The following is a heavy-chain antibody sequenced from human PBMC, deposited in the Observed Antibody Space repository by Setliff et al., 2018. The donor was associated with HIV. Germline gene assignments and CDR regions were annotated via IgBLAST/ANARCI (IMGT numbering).Heavy chain of an antibody. V-gene: IGHV3-23*01. CDR2: IGSSGVTT. CDR3: AGDARWPNDAFDI. Sequence: PGGSLRLSCEGSGFTFSNQPMSWVRQAPGKGLEWVSAIGSSGVTTYYGGSVKGRFTISRDNSRNMVYLQMSGLRAGDTAVYYCAGDARWPNDAFDIWGQGTVVTVSS. CDR1: GFTFSNQP. J-gene: IGHJ3*02. D-gene: IGHD6-13*01.